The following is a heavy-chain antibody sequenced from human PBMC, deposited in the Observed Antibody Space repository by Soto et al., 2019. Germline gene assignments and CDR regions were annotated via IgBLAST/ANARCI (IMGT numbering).Heavy chain of an antibody. CDR2: ISYDGSNK. D-gene: IGHD4-17*01. Sequence: GGSLRLSCAASGFTFSSYGMHWVRQAPGKGLEWVAVISYDGSNKYYADSVKGRFTISRDNSKNTLYLQMNSLRAEDTAVYYCAKDPLPRGLTVTSIWGQGTLVTVSS. CDR1: GFTFSSYG. V-gene: IGHV3-30*18. J-gene: IGHJ4*02. CDR3: AKDPLPRGLTVTSI.